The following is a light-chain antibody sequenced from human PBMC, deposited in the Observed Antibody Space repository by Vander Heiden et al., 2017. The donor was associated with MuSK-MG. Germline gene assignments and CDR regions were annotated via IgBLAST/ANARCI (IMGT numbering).Light chain of an antibody. CDR3: QQYDHYWT. V-gene: IGKV1-5*03. CDR2: KAS. J-gene: IGKJ1*01. Sequence: DIQMTQSPSTLSASVGDRVTITCRASQSISNSLAWYQQKPGKAPKGLIYKASSLESGVPSRFSGSGSGTEFTLTISSLQPDDFATYYCQQYDHYWTFGQGTKVEIK. CDR1: QSISNS.